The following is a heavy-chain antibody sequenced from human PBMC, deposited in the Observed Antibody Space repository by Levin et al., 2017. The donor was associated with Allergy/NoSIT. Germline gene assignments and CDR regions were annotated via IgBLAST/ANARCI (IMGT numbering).Heavy chain of an antibody. Sequence: QTLSLTCTVSGGSIRSSSYYWGWIRQPPGKGLEWIGSIYYSGSTYYNPSLKSRVTISVDTSKNQFSLKLSSVTAADTAVYYCALSRGYGDHGSPFEDAFDIWGQGTMVTVSS. J-gene: IGHJ3*02. CDR3: ALSRGYGDHGSPFEDAFDI. CDR1: GGSIRSSSYY. CDR2: IYYSGST. D-gene: IGHD4-17*01. V-gene: IGHV4-39*01.